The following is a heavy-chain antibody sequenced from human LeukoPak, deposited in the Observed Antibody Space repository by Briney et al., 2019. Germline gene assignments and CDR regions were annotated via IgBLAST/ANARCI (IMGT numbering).Heavy chain of an antibody. V-gene: IGHV6-1*01. CDR1: GDSVSNNSAT. CDR2: TYYRSKWYS. CDR3: ARGPGTLHY. D-gene: IGHD1-1*01. J-gene: IGHJ4*02. Sequence: SQTLSLTCAISGDSVSNNSATWNWIRQSPSKGLEWLGRTYYRSKWYSPHAPSVKGRITIKADTSKNQVSLQLNSVTPEDTAVYYCARGPGTLHYWGQGTLVTVSS.